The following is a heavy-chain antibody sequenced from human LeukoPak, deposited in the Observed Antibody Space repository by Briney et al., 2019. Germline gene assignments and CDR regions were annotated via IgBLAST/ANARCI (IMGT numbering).Heavy chain of an antibody. CDR3: ARGYSGYDYDDY. CDR1: GYTFTSYG. CDR2: IRVYNGNT. D-gene: IGHD5-12*01. J-gene: IGHJ4*02. Sequence: ASVKVSCKASGYTFTSYGISWVRQAPGQGLEGMGWIRVYNGNTNYAQKLQRRVTMTTDTSTSTAYMELRSLRSDDRAVYYCARGYSGYDYDDYWGQGTLVTVSS. V-gene: IGHV1-18*04.